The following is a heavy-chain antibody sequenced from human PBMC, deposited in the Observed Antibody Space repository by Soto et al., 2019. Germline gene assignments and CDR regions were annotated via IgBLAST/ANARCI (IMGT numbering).Heavy chain of an antibody. CDR3: SSGPSYYYGMDV. J-gene: IGHJ6*02. CDR2: ITTDGSST. V-gene: IGHV3-74*01. Sequence: EVQLVESGGGLGQPGGSLRLSCAASGFIFSNYWMHWVRQAPGKGLVWVSRITTDGSSTTYADSVKGRFTISRDNAKNTLYLQMNSLRDEDTAVYYCSSGPSYYYGMDVWGPGTKVTVSS. CDR1: GFIFSNYW.